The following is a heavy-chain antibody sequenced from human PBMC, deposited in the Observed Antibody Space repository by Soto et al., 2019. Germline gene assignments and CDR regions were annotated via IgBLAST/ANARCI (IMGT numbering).Heavy chain of an antibody. J-gene: IGHJ6*02. D-gene: IGHD6-19*01. V-gene: IGHV1-18*04. Sequence: ASVKVSCKASGYTFTSYGISWARQAPGQGLEWMGWISAYNGHTNYAQKLQGRVIMTTDTSTSTAYMELRSLKSDDTAVYYCARVSLGLQWLPFRMDVWGQGTTVTVSS. CDR3: ARVSLGLQWLPFRMDV. CDR1: GYTFTSYG. CDR2: ISAYNGHT.